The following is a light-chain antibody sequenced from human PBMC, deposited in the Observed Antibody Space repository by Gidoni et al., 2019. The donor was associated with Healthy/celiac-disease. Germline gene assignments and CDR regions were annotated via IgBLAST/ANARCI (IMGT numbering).Light chain of an antibody. CDR2: RNN. J-gene: IGLJ1*01. V-gene: IGLV1-47*01. CDR3: AAWDDRLSGYV. CDR1: SSNIGSNY. Sequence: VLTQPPSASGTPGQRVTISCSGSSSNIGSNYVYWYQQLPGPAPKLLIYRNNQRPSGVPDRFSGSKSGTSASLALSGPRSEDEADYYCAAWDDRLSGYVFGTGTKVTVL.